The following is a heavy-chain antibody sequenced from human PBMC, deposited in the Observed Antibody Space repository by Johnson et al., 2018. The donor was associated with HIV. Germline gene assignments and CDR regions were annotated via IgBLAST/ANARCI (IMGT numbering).Heavy chain of an antibody. V-gene: IGHV3-20*04. J-gene: IGHJ3*02. CDR2: INWNGGRT. D-gene: IGHD6-19*01. CDR3: AKDRSTGWYPAFDI. Sequence: VQLVESGGGVVRPGGSLRLSCAASGSNFDDYGMSWVRQVPGKGLEWVSGINWNGGRTGYTESVKGRFTISRDNAKNSLYLQMNSLRGEDSALYYCAKDRSTGWYPAFDIWGQGTMVTVSS. CDR1: GSNFDDYG.